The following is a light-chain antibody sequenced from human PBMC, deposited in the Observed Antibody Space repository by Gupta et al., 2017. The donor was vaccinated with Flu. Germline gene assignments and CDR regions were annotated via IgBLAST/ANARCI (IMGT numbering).Light chain of an antibody. CDR3: QQSYSTPRT. J-gene: IGKJ4*01. CDR2: AAS. Sequence: GDIVTITSRASQSISSYLKWYQQKPGKAPKLLIYAASSLQSGVPSRFSGSGSGTDFTLTISSLQPEDFATDYCQQSYSTPRTFGGGTKVEIK. V-gene: IGKV1-39*01. CDR1: QSISSY.